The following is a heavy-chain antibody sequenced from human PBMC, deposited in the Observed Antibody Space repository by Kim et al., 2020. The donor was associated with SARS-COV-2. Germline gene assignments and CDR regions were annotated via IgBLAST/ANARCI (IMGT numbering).Heavy chain of an antibody. Sequence: GGSLRLSCSASGFTFSNYAMHWARQAPGKGLEYVSAISIDGGTTYYADSVKGRFTISRDNSNNMLYVQMRRLRVEDTAIYYCVTRNYYNSGMYYEGAPF. J-gene: IGHJ3*01. D-gene: IGHD3-10*01. CDR1: GFTFSNYA. CDR2: ISIDGGTT. V-gene: IGHV3-64*05. CDR3: VTRNYYNSGMYYEGAPF.